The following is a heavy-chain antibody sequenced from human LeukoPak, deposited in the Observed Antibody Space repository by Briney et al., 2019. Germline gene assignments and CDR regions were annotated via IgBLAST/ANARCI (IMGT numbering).Heavy chain of an antibody. J-gene: IGHJ5*02. CDR1: GYTSTSFA. CDR3: ARTAYDILTGEIHNWFDP. V-gene: IGHV1-3*01. Sequence: WASVKVSCKASGYTSTSFAIHWVRQAPGQRLEWMGWINAGNGNTKYSRKFQGRVTITRDTSASTAYMELSSLKSEDTAVYFCARTAYDILTGEIHNWFDPWGQGTLVTVSS. CDR2: INAGNGNT. D-gene: IGHD3-9*01.